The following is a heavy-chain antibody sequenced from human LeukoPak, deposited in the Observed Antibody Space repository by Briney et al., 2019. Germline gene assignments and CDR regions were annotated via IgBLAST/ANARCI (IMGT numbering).Heavy chain of an antibody. CDR2: ISYDGSNK. CDR3: AKDSDILTGLPDY. J-gene: IGHJ4*02. CDR1: GFTFSSYG. D-gene: IGHD3-9*01. Sequence: GGSLRLSCAASGFTFSSYGMHWVRQAPGKGLEWVAVISYDGSNKYYADSVKGRFTISRDNSKNTLYLQMNSLRAEDTAVYYCAKDSDILTGLPDYWGQGTLVTVSS. V-gene: IGHV3-30*18.